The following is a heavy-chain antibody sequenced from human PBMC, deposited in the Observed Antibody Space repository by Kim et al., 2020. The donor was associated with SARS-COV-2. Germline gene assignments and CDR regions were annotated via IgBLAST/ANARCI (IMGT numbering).Heavy chain of an antibody. D-gene: IGHD2-8*01. CDR1: GYTFTGYY. Sequence: ASVKVSCKASGYTFTGYYMHWVRQAPGQGLEWMGWINPNSGGTNYAQKFQGRVTMTRDTSISTAYMELSRLRSDDTAVYYCARDPDSIVLMVYATSFDYWGQGTLVTVSS. CDR3: ARDPDSIVLMVYATSFDY. J-gene: IGHJ4*02. V-gene: IGHV1-2*02. CDR2: INPNSGGT.